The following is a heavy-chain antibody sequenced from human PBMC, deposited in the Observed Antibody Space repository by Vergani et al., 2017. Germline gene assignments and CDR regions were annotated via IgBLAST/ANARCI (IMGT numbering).Heavy chain of an antibody. CDR2: IYHSGST. CDR1: GGSISSGGYS. D-gene: IGHD2-2*01. Sequence: QLQLQESGPGLVKPSETLSLTCAVSGGSISSGGYSWSWIRQPPGKGLEWIGYIYHSGSTYYNPSLKSRVTISVDRSKNQFSLKLSSVTAADTAVYYCARDHCSSTSCFFWYYWGQGTLVTVSS. V-gene: IGHV4-30-2*01. J-gene: IGHJ4*02. CDR3: ARDHCSSTSCFFWYY.